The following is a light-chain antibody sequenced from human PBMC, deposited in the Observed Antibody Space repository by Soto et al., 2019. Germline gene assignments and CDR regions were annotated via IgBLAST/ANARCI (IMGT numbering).Light chain of an antibody. CDR2: DAS. CDR3: QQYDVLPIT. Sequence: IVLTQSPDTLSLSPGERATLSCSASQSVRSERLAWYQQKPGQAPRLVIFDASFRATGFPQRFSGSGSGTDFTLTITRLEPEDFAVYYCQQYDVLPITFGLGTRLEIK. V-gene: IGKV3-20*01. J-gene: IGKJ5*01. CDR1: QSVRSER.